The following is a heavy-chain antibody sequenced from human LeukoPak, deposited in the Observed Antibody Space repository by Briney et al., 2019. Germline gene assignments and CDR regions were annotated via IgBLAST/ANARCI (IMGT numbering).Heavy chain of an antibody. Sequence: VGSLRLSCAVSGFTFSAYSMNWVRQAPGKGLEWVSSITGGDFVYFADSLKGRFTISRDNAKSSLYLQMNSLRAEDTAVYYCARGGFNMVRGVIIPSNSYYYYMDIWGKGATLTVSS. CDR3: ARGGFNMVRGVIIPSNSYYYYMDI. V-gene: IGHV3-21*01. D-gene: IGHD3-10*01. J-gene: IGHJ6*03. CDR2: ITGGDFV. CDR1: GFTFSAYS.